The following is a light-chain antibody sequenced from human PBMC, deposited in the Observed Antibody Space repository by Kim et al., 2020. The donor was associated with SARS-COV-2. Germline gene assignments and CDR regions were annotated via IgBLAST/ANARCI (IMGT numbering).Light chain of an antibody. CDR3: QAWDSSTGGYV. CDR2: QDS. V-gene: IGLV3-1*01. CDR1: KLGDKY. Sequence: SYELTQPPSVSVSPGQTASITCSGDKLGDKYGCWYQQKPGQSPVLVIYQDSKRPSGIPERFSGSNSGNTATLTISGTQAMDEADYYCQAWDSSTGGYVFG. J-gene: IGLJ1*01.